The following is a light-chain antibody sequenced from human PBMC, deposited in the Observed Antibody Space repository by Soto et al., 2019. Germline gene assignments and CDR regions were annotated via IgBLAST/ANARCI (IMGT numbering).Light chain of an antibody. Sequence: AIRMTQSPSSLSASTGDRVTITCRASQGISSYLAWYQQKPGKAPKLLIYAASTLQSGVPSRFSGSGSGTDFTLTISCLQSVDFATYYCQQYYSYPTFGGGTKVEIK. CDR1: QGISSY. CDR2: AAS. J-gene: IGKJ4*01. CDR3: QQYYSYPT. V-gene: IGKV1-8*01.